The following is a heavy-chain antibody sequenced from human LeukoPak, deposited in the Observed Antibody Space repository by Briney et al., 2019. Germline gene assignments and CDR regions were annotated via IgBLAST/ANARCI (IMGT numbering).Heavy chain of an antibody. V-gene: IGHV3-23*01. J-gene: IGHJ4*02. CDR2: ISDNGGGT. Sequence: PGGSLRLSCAASGFTFSTYAMVWVRPAPGKGLKWVSSISDNGGGTYYADSVKGRFTISRDVSKNTLYLQMDSLRAEDTAVYYCATWGIAVAGTFDYWGQGTLVTVST. CDR3: ATWGIAVAGTFDY. CDR1: GFTFSTYA. D-gene: IGHD6-19*01.